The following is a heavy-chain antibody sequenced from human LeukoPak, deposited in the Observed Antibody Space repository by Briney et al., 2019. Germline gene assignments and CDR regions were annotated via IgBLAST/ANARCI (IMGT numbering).Heavy chain of an antibody. V-gene: IGHV3-11*01. J-gene: IGHJ4*02. CDR3: SRDPRVLDY. CDR1: GFTFSDSY. CDR2: IGPSGNFI. Sequence: GGSLRLSCEASGFTFSDSYMSWLRQPPGKGLESISYIGPSGNFINYADSVRGRFTISRDNAKKSLYLQINSLRAEDTAVYYCSRDPRVLDYWGQGTLVTVSS.